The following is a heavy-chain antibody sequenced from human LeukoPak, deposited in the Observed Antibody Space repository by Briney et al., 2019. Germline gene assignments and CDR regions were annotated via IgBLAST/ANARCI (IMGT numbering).Heavy chain of an antibody. V-gene: IGHV4-34*01. CDR3: ARPLRYYDFWSGYPGWFDP. J-gene: IGHJ5*02. CDR2: INHSGST. CDR1: GGSFSGYY. D-gene: IGHD3-3*01. Sequence: SETLSLTCAVYGGSFSGYYWSWIRQSPGKGLEWIGEINHSGSTNYNPSLKSRVTISVGTSKNQFSLKLSSVTAADTAVYYCARPLRYYDFWSGYPGWFDPWGQGTLVTVSS.